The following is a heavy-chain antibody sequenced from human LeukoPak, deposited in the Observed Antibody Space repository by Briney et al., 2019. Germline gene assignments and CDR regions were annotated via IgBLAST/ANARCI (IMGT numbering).Heavy chain of an antibody. CDR2: ISSSGSTT. D-gene: IGHD3-22*01. V-gene: IGHV3-48*03. CDR3: ARAPYYYDSSGYFQH. J-gene: IGHJ1*01. Sequence: GGSLRLSCAASGFTFSSYEMKWVRRAPGKGLEWVSYISSSGSTTHYADSVKGRFTISRDNAKNSLYLQMNSLRAEDTAVYYCARAPYYYDSSGYFQHWGQGTLVTVSS. CDR1: GFTFSSYE.